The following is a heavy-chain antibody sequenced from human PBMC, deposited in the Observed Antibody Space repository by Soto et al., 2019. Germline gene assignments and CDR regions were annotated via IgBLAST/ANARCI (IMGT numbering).Heavy chain of an antibody. D-gene: IGHD2-2*01. CDR1: GFTFSSYA. V-gene: IGHV3-23*01. CDR3: ARAQGYCSSTSCSNFDY. CDR2: VSGRGDRT. Sequence: PGGSLRLSCVASGFTFSSYAMSWVRQAPGKGLEWVSAVSGRGDRTYYADSVKGRFTISRDNSKNTLYLQMNSLRAEDTAVYYCARAQGYCSSTSCSNFDYWGQGTLVTVSS. J-gene: IGHJ4*02.